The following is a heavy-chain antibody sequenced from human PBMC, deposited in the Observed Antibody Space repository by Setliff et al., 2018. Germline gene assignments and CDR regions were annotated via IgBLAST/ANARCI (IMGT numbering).Heavy chain of an antibody. J-gene: IGHJ4*02. Sequence: ASVKVSCKASGYTFNNYGIIWVRQAPGQGPEWMGWISAYNDVTNYAQSFQGRVTLTTDTSTSTAYMDVRSLTSDDTAVYYCARLVRYCTRTSCQRTPGAEYWGQGTLVTVSS. CDR3: ARLVRYCTRTSCQRTPGAEY. V-gene: IGHV1-18*01. D-gene: IGHD2-2*01. CDR1: GYTFNNYG. CDR2: ISAYNDVT.